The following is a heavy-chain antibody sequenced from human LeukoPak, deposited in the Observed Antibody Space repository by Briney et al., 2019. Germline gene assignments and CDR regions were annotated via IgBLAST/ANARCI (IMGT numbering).Heavy chain of an antibody. CDR1: GFTFSSYE. CDR2: ISSSGSTI. J-gene: IGHJ4*02. CDR3: ARERWFGEFFDY. D-gene: IGHD3-10*01. Sequence: GGSLRLSCAASGFTFSSYEMNWVRQAPGKGLEWVSYISSSGSTIYYADSVKGRFTISRDNAKNSLYLQMNSLRAEGTAVYYCARERWFGEFFDYWGQGTLVTVSS. V-gene: IGHV3-48*03.